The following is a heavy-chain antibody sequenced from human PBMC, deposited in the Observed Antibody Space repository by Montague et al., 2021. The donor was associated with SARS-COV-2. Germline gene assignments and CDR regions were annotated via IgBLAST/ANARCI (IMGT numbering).Heavy chain of an antibody. V-gene: IGHV3-66*01. CDR1: GFTVSSNY. CDR3: ARDTPKQLNYYYGMDV. Sequence: SLRLSCAASGFTVSSNYMSWVRQAPGKGLEWVSDIYSGGSTYYADSVKGRFTISRDNSKNTVYLQINSLRAEDTAVYYCARDTPKQLNYYYGMDVWGQGTTVTVSS. D-gene: IGHD6-13*01. CDR2: IYSGGST. J-gene: IGHJ6*02.